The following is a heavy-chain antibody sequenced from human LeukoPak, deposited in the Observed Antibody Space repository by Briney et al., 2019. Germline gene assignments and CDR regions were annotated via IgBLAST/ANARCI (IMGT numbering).Heavy chain of an antibody. CDR1: GGTFSSYA. Sequence: ASVKVSCKASGGTFSSYAISWVRQAPGQGLEWMGGIIPIFGTANYAQKFQGRVTITADESTSTAYMELSSLRSEDTAVYYCARDAGYNWNAGPYYYMDVWGKGTTVTVSS. CDR2: IIPIFGTA. V-gene: IGHV1-69*13. CDR3: ARDAGYNWNAGPYYYMDV. J-gene: IGHJ6*03. D-gene: IGHD1-20*01.